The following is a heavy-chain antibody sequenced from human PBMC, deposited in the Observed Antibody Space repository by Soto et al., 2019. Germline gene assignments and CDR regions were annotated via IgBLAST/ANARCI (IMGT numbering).Heavy chain of an antibody. V-gene: IGHV4-59*08. CDR3: ARTYSSSFDS. CDR2: IYYSGST. CDR1: GGAIVRCY. J-gene: IGHJ4*02. Sequence: SETLSLACTGCGGAIVRCYWRWIRQPPGRGLEWIGYIYYSGSTNYNPSLKSRVTISVDTSKNQFSLKLSSVTAADTAVYYCARTYSSSFDSWGQGTLLTVSS. D-gene: IGHD6-13*01.